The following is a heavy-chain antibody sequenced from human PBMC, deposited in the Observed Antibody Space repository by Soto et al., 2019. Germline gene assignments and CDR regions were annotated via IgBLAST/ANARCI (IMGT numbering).Heavy chain of an antibody. D-gene: IGHD3-16*01. CDR1: GFTVSRNY. J-gene: IGHJ3*02. Sequence: PGAALRLSCAVSGFTVSRNYINWVRQAPGKGLEWVSVIYSGGSTYYADSVKGRFTISRDNSKNTLYLQMDRLRVEDTAVYYCARDPLGGGNLKNDAFDMWGQGTMVTVS. CDR2: IYSGGST. V-gene: IGHV3-53*01. CDR3: ARDPLGGGNLKNDAFDM.